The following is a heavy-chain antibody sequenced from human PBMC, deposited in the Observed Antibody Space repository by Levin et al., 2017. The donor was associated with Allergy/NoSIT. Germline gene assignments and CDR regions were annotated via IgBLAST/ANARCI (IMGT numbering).Heavy chain of an antibody. CDR3: ARGIGNSSGRKGMDV. CDR2: ISYDGSNE. D-gene: IGHD6-19*01. J-gene: IGHJ6*02. V-gene: IGHV3-30*04. CDR1: GFTFSNYA. Sequence: GGSLRLSCAASGFTFSNYAMHWVRQAPGKGLEWVAVISYDGSNEYYADSVKGRFTISRDNSKNTLYLQMNSLRAEDTAVYYCARGIGNSSGRKGMDVWGQGTTVTVSS.